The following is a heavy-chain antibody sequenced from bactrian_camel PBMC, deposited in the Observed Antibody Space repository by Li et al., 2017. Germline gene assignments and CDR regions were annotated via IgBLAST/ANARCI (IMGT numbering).Heavy chain of an antibody. Sequence: VQLVESGGDSVQAGGSLRLSCAASGYTVSSNCMGWFRQGPGKEREGVAAIHHGGGVTYYADSVKGRFTISQDNAKNTLYLQMNSLKPEDTAMYYCAADQWRLYCSSTWPSWGQGTQVTVS. D-gene: IGHD6*01. V-gene: IGHV3S31*01. CDR3: AADQWRLYCSSTWPS. J-gene: IGHJ4*01. CDR1: GYTVSSNC. CDR2: IHHGGGVT.